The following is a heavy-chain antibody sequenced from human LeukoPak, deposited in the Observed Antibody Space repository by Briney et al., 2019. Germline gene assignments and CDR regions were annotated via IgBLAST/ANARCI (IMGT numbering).Heavy chain of an antibody. J-gene: IGHJ4*02. V-gene: IGHV3-20*04. D-gene: IGHD6-19*01. CDR3: ARAGILGAVAGRLDY. Sequence: GGSLRLSCAASGFTFDDHGMSWVRQAPGKGLEWVSGINWNGGSTGYADSVKGRFTISRDNAKNSLYLQMNSLRAEDTALYYCARAGILGAVAGRLDYWGQGTLVTVSS. CDR1: GFTFDDHG. CDR2: INWNGGST.